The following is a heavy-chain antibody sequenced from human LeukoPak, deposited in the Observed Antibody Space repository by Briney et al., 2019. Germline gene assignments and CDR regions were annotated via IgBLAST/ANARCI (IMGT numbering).Heavy chain of an antibody. D-gene: IGHD6-13*01. V-gene: IGHV1-2*02. CDR2: INPNSGGT. Sequence: ASVKVSCKASGYTFTGYYMHWVRQAPGQGLEWMGWINPNSGGTNYAQKFQGRVTMTRDTSISTAYMELSRLRSDDTAVYYCARDGAVIAAAGSNNWFDPWGQGTLVTVSS. CDR3: ARDGAVIAAAGSNNWFDP. J-gene: IGHJ5*02. CDR1: GYTFTGYY.